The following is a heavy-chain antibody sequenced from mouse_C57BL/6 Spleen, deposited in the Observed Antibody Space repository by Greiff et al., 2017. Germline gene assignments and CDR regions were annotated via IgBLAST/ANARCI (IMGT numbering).Heavy chain of an antibody. CDR1: GFTFSDYS. Sequence: DVHLVESEGGLVQPGSSMKLSCTASGFTFSDYSMAWVRQVPEKGLEWVANINYDGSSTYYLDSLKSRFIISRDNAKHILYLQMSSLKSEDTATYYCARGGSLYYFDYWGQGTTLTVSS. V-gene: IGHV5-16*01. CDR3: ARGGSLYYFDY. J-gene: IGHJ2*01. CDR2: INYDGSST.